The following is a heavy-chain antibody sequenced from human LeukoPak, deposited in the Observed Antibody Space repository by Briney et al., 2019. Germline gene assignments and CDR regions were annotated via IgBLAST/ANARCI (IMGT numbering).Heavy chain of an antibody. CDR1: GFTFSGSA. V-gene: IGHV3-73*01. CDR3: SDSGTYNWFDP. J-gene: IGHJ5*02. D-gene: IGHD1-26*01. Sequence: GGSLRLSCAASGFTFSGSAIHWVRQSSGKGLEWVGQIDKKDKGYATATAYAASVTGRFTISRDDSINTAYLQMKSLKTEDTALYCTSDSGTYNWFDPWGQGTLVTVSS. CDR2: IDKKDKGYATAT.